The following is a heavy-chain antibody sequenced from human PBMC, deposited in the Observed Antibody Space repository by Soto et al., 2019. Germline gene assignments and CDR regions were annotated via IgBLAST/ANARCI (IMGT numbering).Heavy chain of an antibody. CDR3: SDTAGP. V-gene: IGHV1-8*01. CDR1: GHSLNKYD. D-gene: IGHD2-21*02. J-gene: IGHJ5*02. Sequence: QVPLVQSGAEVREPGASVKVSCKASGHSLNKYDINWVRQAPGQGLEWMGWVNPNSGETGFAQKFQGRITMTRNTSRNTVYMELRSLRSDDTAVYFCSDTAGPWGQGTLVTVSS. CDR2: VNPNSGET.